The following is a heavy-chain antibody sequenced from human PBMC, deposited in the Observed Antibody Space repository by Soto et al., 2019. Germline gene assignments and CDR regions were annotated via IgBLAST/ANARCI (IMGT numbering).Heavy chain of an antibody. CDR3: ARDTYDSSGYYY. CDR2: IYYSGST. V-gene: IGHV4-59*01. Sequence: QVQLQESGPGLVKPSETLSLTCTVSGGSISSYYWSWIRQPPGKGLEWIGYIYYSGSTNYNPSLKRRVTISVDTSKNQFSLKLSSVTAADTAVYYCARDTYDSSGYYYWGQGTLVTVSS. J-gene: IGHJ4*02. CDR1: GGSISSYY. D-gene: IGHD3-22*01.